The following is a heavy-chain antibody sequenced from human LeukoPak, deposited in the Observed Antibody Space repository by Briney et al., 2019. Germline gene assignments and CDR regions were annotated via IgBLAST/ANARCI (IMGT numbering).Heavy chain of an antibody. J-gene: IGHJ4*02. Sequence: GGSLRLSCAASGFTFSSYAMSWVRQAPGKGLEWVSAISGSGGSTYYADSVKGRLTISRDNSKNTLYIEMNSLRAEDTAVYYCAREHFFNWNDVGFDYWGQGTLVTVSS. V-gene: IGHV3-23*01. CDR3: AREHFFNWNDVGFDY. CDR2: ISGSGGST. D-gene: IGHD1-20*01. CDR1: GFTFSSYA.